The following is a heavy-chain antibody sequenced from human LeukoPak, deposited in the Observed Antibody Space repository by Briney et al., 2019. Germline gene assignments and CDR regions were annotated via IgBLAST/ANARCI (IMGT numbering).Heavy chain of an antibody. CDR1: GFTFSGHG. CDR2: ISDIGSEK. Sequence: GRSLRLSCPASGFTFSGHGMHWVRQAPGRGLEWLAVISDIGSEKSYADSVKGRFTISRDNSKNTLFLQMNSLRPEDTAVYYCAKEDDSGWTSFDYWGRGTVVTVSS. J-gene: IGHJ4*02. V-gene: IGHV3-30*18. CDR3: AKEDDSGWTSFDY. D-gene: IGHD6-19*01.